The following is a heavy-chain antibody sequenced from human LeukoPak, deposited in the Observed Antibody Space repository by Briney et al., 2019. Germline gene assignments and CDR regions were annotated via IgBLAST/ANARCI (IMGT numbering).Heavy chain of an antibody. CDR1: GFKFSDYY. CDR3: AREGPIAVAGTFDF. D-gene: IGHD6-19*01. Sequence: GGSLRLSCAASGFKFSDYYMSWIRQAPGKGLEWLAYISIGGSTIYYADSVKGRFTISRDNAKNSLFLQMNSLKVDNTAVYFCAREGPIAVAGTFDFWGQGTLVTVSS. V-gene: IGHV3-11*01. J-gene: IGHJ4*02. CDR2: ISIGGSTI.